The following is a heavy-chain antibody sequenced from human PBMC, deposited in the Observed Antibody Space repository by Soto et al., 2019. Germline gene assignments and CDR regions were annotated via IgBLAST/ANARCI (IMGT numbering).Heavy chain of an antibody. CDR3: VRDWSTFWGMDV. J-gene: IGHJ6*02. CDR2: IKQDGGEK. V-gene: IGHV3-7*01. CDR1: GFTFSTYW. Sequence: VGSLRLSCAASGFTFSTYWMNWVRQAPGKGLEWVANIKQDGGEKYYVDSVKGRFAISRDNAKDSLFLQMSNLRAEDTAVYYCVRDWSTFWGMDVWGQGTTVTVSS.